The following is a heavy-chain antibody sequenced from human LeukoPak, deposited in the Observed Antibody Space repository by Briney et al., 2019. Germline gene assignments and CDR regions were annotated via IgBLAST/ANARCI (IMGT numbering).Heavy chain of an antibody. Sequence: GRSLRLSCEASGFTFDDYAMHWVRQAPGKGLEWVSGTSWNSVSIGYADSVKGRFTISRDNAKNSLYLQMNSLRVEDTAVYYCAKVAKYYYGSETYYFFEHWGQGTPVTASS. J-gene: IGHJ4*02. CDR3: AKVAKYYYGSETYYFFEH. D-gene: IGHD3-10*01. CDR2: TSWNSVSI. V-gene: IGHV3-9*01. CDR1: GFTFDDYA.